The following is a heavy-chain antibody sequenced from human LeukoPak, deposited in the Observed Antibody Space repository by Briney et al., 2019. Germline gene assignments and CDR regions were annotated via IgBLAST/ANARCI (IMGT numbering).Heavy chain of an antibody. CDR2: INPNSGST. J-gene: IGHJ4*02. CDR1: GYTFTGYY. V-gene: IGHV1-2*02. Sequence: ASVKVSCKASGYTFTGYYMQWVRQAPGQGLEWMGWINPNSGSTNYAQKFQGRVAMTGDTSIRTAYMELSRLRSDDTAVYYCARDPAGIVVVPAAMHPGDAFDYWGQGTLVTVSS. CDR3: ARDPAGIVVVPAAMHPGDAFDY. D-gene: IGHD2-2*01.